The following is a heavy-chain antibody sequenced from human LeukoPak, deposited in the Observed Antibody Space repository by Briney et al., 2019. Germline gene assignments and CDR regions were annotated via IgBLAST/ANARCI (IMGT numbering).Heavy chain of an antibody. J-gene: IGHJ4*03. CDR3: ARDLYDWGYFDY. V-gene: IGHV4-4*07. Sequence: SETLSLTCTVPVVPGASISTSYWSWIRQPAGKGPEWIGRIYVSGTTNFNPSLKSRITMSVDTSKNQFSLKLRSVTAADTAVYCCARDLYDWGYFDYWGQGVLVTVSS. D-gene: IGHD5/OR15-5a*01. CDR1: VVPGASISTSY. CDR2: IYVSGTT.